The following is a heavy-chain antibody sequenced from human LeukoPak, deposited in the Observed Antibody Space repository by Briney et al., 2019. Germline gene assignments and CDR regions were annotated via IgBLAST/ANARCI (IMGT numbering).Heavy chain of an antibody. CDR2: INYGGNT. D-gene: IGHD2-15*01. Sequence: RPSETLSLTCTVSGGSISSSAYHWGWIRQPPGKGLEWIGTINYGGNTYYNLSLKSRVIIFLDTSKNRFSLKLSSVTAADTAVYYCARLWSTSCKGGSCPHQPNYWGQGTRVTVPS. CDR1: GGSISSSAYH. CDR3: ARLWSTSCKGGSCPHQPNY. V-gene: IGHV4-39*01. J-gene: IGHJ4*02.